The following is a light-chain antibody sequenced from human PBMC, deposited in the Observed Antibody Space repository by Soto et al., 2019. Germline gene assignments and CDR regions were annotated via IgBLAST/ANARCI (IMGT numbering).Light chain of an antibody. V-gene: IGKV3-15*01. Sequence: MVMTQSPAALSVSPWERATVSCMAVQGVTTKFAWYQQKSGQSPRLLIYDVSIRATGVPARFSGTGSETDFTLTISGLQSEDSAVYFCQQYNNWPFSFGQGTRLEMK. CDR3: QQYNNWPFS. CDR1: QGVTTK. CDR2: DVS. J-gene: IGKJ5*01.